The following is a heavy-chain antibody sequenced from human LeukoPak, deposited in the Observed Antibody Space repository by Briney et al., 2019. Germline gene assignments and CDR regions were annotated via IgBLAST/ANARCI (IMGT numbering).Heavy chain of an antibody. V-gene: IGHV3-7*03. CDR1: GFTFSSYW. CDR3: ARGRTSIAVAGTGIYYYYGMDV. Sequence: GGSLRLSCTASGFTFSSYWMSWVRQAPGKGLEWVANIKQDGSEKDYVDSVKGRFTISRDNPKNSLYLQMNSLRAEDTAVYYCARGRTSIAVAGTGIYYYYGMDVWGQGTTVTVSS. D-gene: IGHD6-19*01. CDR2: IKQDGSEK. J-gene: IGHJ6*02.